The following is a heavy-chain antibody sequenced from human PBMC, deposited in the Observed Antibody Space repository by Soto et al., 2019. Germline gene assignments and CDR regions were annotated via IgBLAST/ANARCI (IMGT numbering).Heavy chain of an antibody. D-gene: IGHD5-12*01. CDR3: VRAAGYSGNDYVYYYGMDV. CDR1: GFTFSSYG. Sequence: QVQLVESGGGVVQPGRSLRLSCAASGFTFSSYGMHWVRQAPGKGLERVALVWYDEGNKYYPDSVKGRFTISRENSKNTLYLQMNSLRDEDTAVYYCVRAAGYSGNDYVYYYGMDVWGQGTTVTVSS. CDR2: VWYDEGNK. J-gene: IGHJ6*02. V-gene: IGHV3-33*01.